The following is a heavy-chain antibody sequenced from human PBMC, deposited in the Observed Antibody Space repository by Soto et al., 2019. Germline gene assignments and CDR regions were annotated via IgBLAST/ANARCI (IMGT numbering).Heavy chain of an antibody. CDR1: GYSFTSYY. V-gene: IGHV1-46*01. Sequence: ASVKVSCKASGYSFTSYYMHWVRQAPGQGLEWMGIINPSGGSTSYAQKFQGRVTMTRDTSTSTVYMELSSLRSEDTAVYYCARVGRLYGDYVDYYYYGMDVWGQGTTVTVSS. CDR3: ARVGRLYGDYVDYYYYGMDV. CDR2: INPSGGST. D-gene: IGHD4-17*01. J-gene: IGHJ6*02.